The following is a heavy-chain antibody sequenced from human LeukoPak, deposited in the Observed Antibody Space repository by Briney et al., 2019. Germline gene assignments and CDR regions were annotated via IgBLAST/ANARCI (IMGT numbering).Heavy chain of an antibody. CDR2: IYTSGST. D-gene: IGHD3-22*01. J-gene: IGHJ3*02. CDR3: ARGPYKFDGSGAFDI. CDR1: GDSISSGDYY. Sequence: SETLSLTCTVSGDSISSGDYYWSWIRQPAGKGLEWIGRIYTSGSTNYNPSLKSRVTISVDTSKNQFSLKLTSVTAADTAVYYCARGPYKFDGSGAFDIWGQGTMVTVSS. V-gene: IGHV4-61*02.